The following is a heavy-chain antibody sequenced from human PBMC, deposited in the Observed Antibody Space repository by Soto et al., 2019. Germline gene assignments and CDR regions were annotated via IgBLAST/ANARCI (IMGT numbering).Heavy chain of an antibody. D-gene: IGHD1-26*01. Sequence: SETLSLTCTVSGGSISGSRNYYWGWIRQPPGKGLEWIASIYYSGTTYYNPSLKSRVTISVDTSKNQFSLKLSSVTAADTAVYYCVIVVGPTKGADYWSQGTLVTVSS. J-gene: IGHJ4*02. CDR3: VIVVGPTKGADY. V-gene: IGHV4-39*01. CDR1: GGSISGSRNYY. CDR2: IYYSGTT.